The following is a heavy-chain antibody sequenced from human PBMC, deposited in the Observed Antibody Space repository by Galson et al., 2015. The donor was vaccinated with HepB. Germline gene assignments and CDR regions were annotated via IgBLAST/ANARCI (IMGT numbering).Heavy chain of an antibody. V-gene: IGHV3-30-3*01. J-gene: IGHJ4*02. CDR1: GFTFSDYP. CDR3: ARVFDTYYFDY. CDR2: ISDDESNT. Sequence: SLRLSCAASGFTFSDYPMPWVRQAPGTGLEWVALISDDESNTYYADSVKGRFTISRENFKNTLYLQMNSLRAEDTAVYYCARVFDTYYFDYWGQGTLVTVSS.